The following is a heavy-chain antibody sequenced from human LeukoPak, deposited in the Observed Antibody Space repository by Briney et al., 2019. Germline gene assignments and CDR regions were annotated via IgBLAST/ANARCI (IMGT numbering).Heavy chain of an antibody. Sequence: ASETLSLTCTVSGGSISSYYWSWIRQPPGKGLEWIGYIYYSGSTNYNPSLKSRVTISVDTSKNQFSLKLSSVTAADTAVYYCARGLEYSSSLGYAFDIWGQGTMVTVSS. D-gene: IGHD6-6*01. CDR1: GGSISSYY. CDR3: ARGLEYSSSLGYAFDI. CDR2: IYYSGST. V-gene: IGHV4-59*08. J-gene: IGHJ3*02.